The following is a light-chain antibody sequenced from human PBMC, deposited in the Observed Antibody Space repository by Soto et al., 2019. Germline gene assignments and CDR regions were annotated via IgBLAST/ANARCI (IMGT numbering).Light chain of an antibody. CDR2: GAC. CDR1: LSVRSNY. Sequence: FTQSPGTPSLSPGERATVSCMSSLSVRSNYSSWYLQKPGQAPRLLIYGACSRATGIPDRFRGSGSGTDFTLNTSRLEPEDFAVYYCQQYGSSPTWTCGQGTKVDMK. CDR3: QQYGSSPTWT. J-gene: IGKJ1*01. V-gene: IGKV3-20*01.